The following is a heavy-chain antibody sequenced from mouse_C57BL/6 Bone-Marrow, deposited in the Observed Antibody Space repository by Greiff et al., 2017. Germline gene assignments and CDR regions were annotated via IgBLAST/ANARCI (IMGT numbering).Heavy chain of an antibody. D-gene: IGHD1-1*01. J-gene: IGHJ4*01. CDR1: GYTFTSYW. Sequence: QVQLQQSGAELVMPGASVKLSCKASGYTFTSYWMHWVKQRPGQGLEWIGEIDPSDSYTNYNQKFKGKSTLTVDKSSSTAYMQLSSLTSEDSAVYYCARGVYDAMDYWGQGTSVTVSS. CDR2: IDPSDSYT. V-gene: IGHV1-69*01. CDR3: ARGVYDAMDY.